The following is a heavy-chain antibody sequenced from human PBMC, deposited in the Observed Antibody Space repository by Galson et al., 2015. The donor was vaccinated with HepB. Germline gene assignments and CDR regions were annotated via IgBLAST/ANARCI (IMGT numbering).Heavy chain of an antibody. Sequence: SLRLSCAASGFTFSSYAMHWVRQAPGKGLEWVAVISYDGSNKYYADSVKGRFTISRDNSKNTLYLQMNSLRAEDTAVYYCARGGEQQLVWVSGPYYYYYGMDVWGQGTTVTVSS. D-gene: IGHD6-13*01. CDR3: ARGGEQQLVWVSGPYYYYYGMDV. V-gene: IGHV3-30*04. CDR1: GFTFSSYA. J-gene: IGHJ6*02. CDR2: ISYDGSNK.